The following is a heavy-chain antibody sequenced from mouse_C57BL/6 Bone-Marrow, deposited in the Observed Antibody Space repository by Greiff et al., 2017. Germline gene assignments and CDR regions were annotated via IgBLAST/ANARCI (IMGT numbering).Heavy chain of an antibody. CDR3: ARDYGSSYWYFDV. CDR1: GYTFTSYD. CDR2: IYPRDGST. D-gene: IGHD1-1*01. Sequence: VQLQESGPELVKPGASVKLSCKASGYTFTSYDINWVQQRPGQGLEWIGWIYPRDGSTKYNEKFKGKATLTVDTSSSTASMELHSLTSEDSAVYFCARDYGSSYWYFDVWGTGTTVTVSS. J-gene: IGHJ1*03. V-gene: IGHV1-85*01.